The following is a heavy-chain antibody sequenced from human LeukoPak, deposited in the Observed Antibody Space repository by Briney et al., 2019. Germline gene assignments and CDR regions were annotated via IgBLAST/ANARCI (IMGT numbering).Heavy chain of an antibody. CDR2: INHSGST. Sequence: SETLSLTCAVYGGSFSGYYWSWIRQPPGKGLEWIGEINHSGSTNYNPSLKSRVTISVDTSKNQFSLKLSSVTAADTAVYYCARAQYGLFDYWGQGTLVTVSS. D-gene: IGHD3-10*01. J-gene: IGHJ4*02. CDR1: GGSFSGYY. CDR3: ARAQYGLFDY. V-gene: IGHV4-34*01.